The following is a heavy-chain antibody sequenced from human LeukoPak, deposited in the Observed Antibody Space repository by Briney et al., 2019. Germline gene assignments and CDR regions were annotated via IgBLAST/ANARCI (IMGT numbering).Heavy chain of an antibody. CDR3: ARGPYGYFDY. D-gene: IGHD3-10*01. CDR1: GGSISSYY. CDR2: IYYSGSTNYT. J-gene: IGHJ4*02. Sequence: PSETLSLTCTVSGGSISSYYWSWIRQPPGKGPEWIGYIYYSGSTNYTNYNPSLKSRVTISVDTSKNQFSLKLSSVTAADTAVYYCARGPYGYFDYWGQGTLVTVSS. V-gene: IGHV4-59*01.